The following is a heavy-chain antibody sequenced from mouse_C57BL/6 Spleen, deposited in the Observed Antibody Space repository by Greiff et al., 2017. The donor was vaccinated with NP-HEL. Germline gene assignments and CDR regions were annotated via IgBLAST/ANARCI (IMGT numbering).Heavy chain of an antibody. Sequence: VQLQQSGAELVRPGASVKLSCTASGFNIQDDYMHWVKQRPEQGLEWIGWIDPENGDTEYASKFQGKATITADTSSNTAYLQLSSLTSEDTAVYYCTTSPDSYFDVWGTGTTVTVSS. J-gene: IGHJ1*03. CDR1: GFNIQDDY. CDR2: IDPENGDT. V-gene: IGHV14-4*01. CDR3: TTSPDSYFDV.